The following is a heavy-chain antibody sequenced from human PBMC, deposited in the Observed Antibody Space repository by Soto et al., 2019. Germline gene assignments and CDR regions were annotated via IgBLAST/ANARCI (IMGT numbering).Heavy chain of an antibody. Sequence: GESLKISCKGSGYSFTSYWIGWVRQMPGKGLEWMGIIYPGDSDTRYSPSFQGQVTISADKSISTAYLQWSSLKASDTAMYYCARLNDLRDYYGSGELYYFDYWGQGTLVTVSS. CDR3: ARLNDLRDYYGSGELYYFDY. J-gene: IGHJ4*02. CDR2: IYPGDSDT. D-gene: IGHD3-10*01. CDR1: GYSFTSYW. V-gene: IGHV5-51*01.